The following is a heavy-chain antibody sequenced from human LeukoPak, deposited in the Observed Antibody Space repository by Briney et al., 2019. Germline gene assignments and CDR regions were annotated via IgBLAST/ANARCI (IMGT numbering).Heavy chain of an antibody. CDR2: ISSSGSTI. CDR1: GFTFSSYE. D-gene: IGHD2-21*02. V-gene: IGHV3-48*03. J-gene: IGHJ3*02. CDR3: ARVLDCGGDCYSVDAFDI. Sequence: GGSLRLSCAASGFTFSSYEMNWVRQAPGKGLEWVSYISSSGSTIYYADSVKGRFTISRDNTKNSLYLQMNSLRAEDTAVYYCARVLDCGGDCYSVDAFDIWGQGTMVTVSS.